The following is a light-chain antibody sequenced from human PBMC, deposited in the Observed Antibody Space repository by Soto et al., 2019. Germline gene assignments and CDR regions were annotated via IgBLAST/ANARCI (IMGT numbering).Light chain of an antibody. CDR3: QQWGSSTNT. J-gene: IGKJ4*01. CDR2: GAS. V-gene: IGKV3-15*01. Sequence: RVTTQSPATPPVSPRERATLSCRASQSVSSNLAWYQQKPGQAPRFLIYGASTRATGIPARFSGSGSGTEGTITISSLKYEDVTVYDCQQWGSSTNTFGGGTNVDIK. CDR1: QSVSSN.